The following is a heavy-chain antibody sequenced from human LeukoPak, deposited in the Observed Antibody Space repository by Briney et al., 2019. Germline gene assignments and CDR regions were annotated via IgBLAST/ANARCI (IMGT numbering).Heavy chain of an antibody. CDR1: GYTFTRYY. CDR3: ARDREMATMNNWFDP. CDR2: INPNSGGT. D-gene: IGHD5-24*01. V-gene: IGHV1-2*02. J-gene: IGHJ5*02. Sequence: ASVKVSCKASGYTFTRYYIHWVRQAPGQRLEGVGWINPNSGGTNYAQKFQGRVTMTRDTSISTAYMELSRLGSDDTAVYYCARDREMATMNNWFDPWGQGTLVTVSS.